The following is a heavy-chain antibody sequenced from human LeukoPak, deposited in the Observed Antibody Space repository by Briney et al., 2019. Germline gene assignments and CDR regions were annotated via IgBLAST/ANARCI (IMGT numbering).Heavy chain of an antibody. CDR2: IGGVSESF. CDR1: GFTFSNYA. D-gene: IGHD3-10*01. J-gene: IGHJ6*02. CDR3: ARRWLGDPYGMDV. Sequence: GGSLRLSCAASGFTFSNYAMTWVRQAPGKGLEWVSIIGGVSESFYYADSVKGRFTVSRDNSKDTLYLQINSLRDEDTAVYYCARRWLGDPYGMDVWGQGTTVSVSS. V-gene: IGHV3-23*01.